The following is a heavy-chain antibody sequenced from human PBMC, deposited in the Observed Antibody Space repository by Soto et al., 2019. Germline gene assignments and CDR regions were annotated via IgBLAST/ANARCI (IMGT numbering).Heavy chain of an antibody. J-gene: IGHJ6*02. Sequence: GGSLRLSCAASGFTVSSNYMSWVRQAPGKGLEWVSVIYSGGSTYYADSVKGRFTISRDNSKNTLYLQMNSLRAEDTAVYYCARDSVVATISGYYYGMDVWGQGTTVTVSS. CDR2: IYSGGST. CDR1: GFTVSSNY. CDR3: ARDSVVATISGYYYGMDV. V-gene: IGHV3-53*01. D-gene: IGHD5-12*01.